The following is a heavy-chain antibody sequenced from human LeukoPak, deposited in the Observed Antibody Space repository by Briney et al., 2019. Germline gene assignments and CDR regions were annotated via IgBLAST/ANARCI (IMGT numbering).Heavy chain of an antibody. Sequence: GGSLRLSCAASGFTFSSYWMSWVRQAPGKGLEWVANIKPDGSEKYYVDSVKGRFTISRDNAKNSLYLQMNSLRAEDTAVYYCAREAKGWTYYFDYWGQGTLVTVSS. D-gene: IGHD2-15*01. CDR3: AREAKGWTYYFDY. V-gene: IGHV3-7*03. CDR1: GFTFSSYW. J-gene: IGHJ4*02. CDR2: IKPDGSEK.